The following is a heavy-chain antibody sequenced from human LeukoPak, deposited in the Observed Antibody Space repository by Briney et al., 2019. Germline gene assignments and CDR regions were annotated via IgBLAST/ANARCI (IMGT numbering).Heavy chain of an antibody. CDR3: AREVTMVRGEIRPGYFDY. Sequence: SQTLSLTCAISGDSVSSNSAAWNWIRQSPSRGLEWLGRTYYRSKWYNDYAVSVKSRITINPDTSKNQFSLQLNSVTPEDTAVYYCAREVTMVRGEIRPGYFDYWGQGTLVTVSS. CDR2: TYYRSKWYN. CDR1: GDSVSSNSAA. D-gene: IGHD3-10*01. J-gene: IGHJ4*02. V-gene: IGHV6-1*01.